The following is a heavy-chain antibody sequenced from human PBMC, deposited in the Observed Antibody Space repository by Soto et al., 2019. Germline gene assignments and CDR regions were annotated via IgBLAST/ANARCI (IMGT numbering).Heavy chain of an antibody. CDR3: AREGSYSAYNFAHGIQLWSFDF. V-gene: IGHV4-4*07. J-gene: IGHJ4*02. CDR2: IFSSGST. D-gene: IGHD5-12*01. Sequence: SETLSLTCTVSGGSINTFYWSWVRQPAGKGLEWIGRIFSSGSTSFNPSLESRVAMSVDTSKNHFSLNLSSVTAADMAVYYCAREGSYSAYNFAHGIQLWSFDFWGQG. CDR1: GGSINTFY.